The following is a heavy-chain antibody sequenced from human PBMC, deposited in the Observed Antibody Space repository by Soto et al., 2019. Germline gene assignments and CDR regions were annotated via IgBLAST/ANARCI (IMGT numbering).Heavy chain of an antibody. CDR1: GFTFDDYT. CDR3: AKGKRDSIMTLYTDYYGMDV. CDR2: ISWDGGST. J-gene: IGHJ6*02. D-gene: IGHD2-2*02. V-gene: IGHV3-43*01. Sequence: GGSLRLSCAASGFTFDDYTMHWVRQAPGKGLKWVSLISWDGGSTYYADSVKGRFTISRDNSKNSLYLQMNSLRTEDTALYYCAKGKRDSIMTLYTDYYGMDVWGQGTTVTVSS.